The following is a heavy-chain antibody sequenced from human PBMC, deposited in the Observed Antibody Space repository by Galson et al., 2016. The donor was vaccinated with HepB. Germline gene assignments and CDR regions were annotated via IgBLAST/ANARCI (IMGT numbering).Heavy chain of an antibody. CDR3: ASGRYCSGASCYYVYYLDL. CDR2: ISYSGGT. D-gene: IGHD2-15*01. V-gene: IGHV4-31*02. J-gene: IGHJ2*01. Sequence: KGLEWIGHISYSGGTSYNWSLRGRATISVETSGNQFSLNLNSVTAADTAVYFCASGRYCSGASCYYVYYLDLWGRGTLVTVSS.